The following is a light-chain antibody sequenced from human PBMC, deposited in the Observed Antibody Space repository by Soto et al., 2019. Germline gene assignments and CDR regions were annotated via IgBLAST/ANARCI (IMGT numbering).Light chain of an antibody. Sequence: DIQMTQSPSSLSASVGDRVTITCRASQGISNYLAWYQQKPGKVPKLLIYAASTLQSGVPSRFRGSGYVTDFPLTISSLQPEDVATYYCQKYNSAPQTFGQGTKVEIK. V-gene: IGKV1-27*01. CDR3: QKYNSAPQT. CDR1: QGISNY. CDR2: AAS. J-gene: IGKJ1*01.